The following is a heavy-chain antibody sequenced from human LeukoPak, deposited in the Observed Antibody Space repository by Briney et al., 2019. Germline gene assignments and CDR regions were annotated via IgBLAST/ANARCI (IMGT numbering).Heavy chain of an antibody. CDR3: ASNDIVVVPAAEDGY. J-gene: IGHJ4*02. D-gene: IGHD2-2*01. CDR1: GGTFSSYA. Sequence: SVKVSCKASGGTFSSYAISWVRQAPGQGLEWMGRIIPILGIANYAQKFQGRVTITADKSTSTAYMELSSLRSEDTAVYYCASNDIVVVPAAEDGYWGQGTLVTVSP. CDR2: IIPILGIA. V-gene: IGHV1-69*04.